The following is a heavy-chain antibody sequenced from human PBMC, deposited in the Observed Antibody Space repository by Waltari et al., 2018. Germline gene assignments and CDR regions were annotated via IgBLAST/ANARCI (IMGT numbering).Heavy chain of an antibody. Sequence: EMQLLESGGGLVQPGGSLRLSWEGSGFPFVYYAVSRVRQAPGKGLEWVSAITGRGDSPYYAESVKGRFTISRDNSKNTLYLQMNSLRAEDTAVYYCAKDWRRRLDYLDWLLFALDYWGQGTLVTVSS. CDR1: GFPFVYYA. V-gene: IGHV3-23*01. CDR2: ITGRGDSP. CDR3: AKDWRRRLDYLDWLLFALDY. D-gene: IGHD3-9*01. J-gene: IGHJ4*02.